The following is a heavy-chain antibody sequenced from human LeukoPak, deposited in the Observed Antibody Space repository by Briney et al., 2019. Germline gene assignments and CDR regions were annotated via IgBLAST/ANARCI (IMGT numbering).Heavy chain of an antibody. V-gene: IGHV4-34*01. CDR3: ARGRRVKGPRPYSSGWYEYFQH. CDR1: GGSFSGYY. D-gene: IGHD6-19*01. Sequence: PSETQSLTCAVYGGSFSGYYWSWIRQPPGKGLEWIGEINHSGSTNYNPSLKSRVTISVDTSKNQFSLKLSSVTAADTAVYYCARGRRVKGPRPYSSGWYEYFQHWGQGTLVTVSS. J-gene: IGHJ1*01. CDR2: INHSGST.